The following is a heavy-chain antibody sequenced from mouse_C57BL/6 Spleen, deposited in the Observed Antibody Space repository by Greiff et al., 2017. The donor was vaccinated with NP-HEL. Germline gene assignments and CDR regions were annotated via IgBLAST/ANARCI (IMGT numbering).Heavy chain of an antibody. CDR3: ARFTPHYGSSYNWYFDV. CDR2: IDPSDSET. CDR1: GYTFTSYW. J-gene: IGHJ1*03. V-gene: IGHV1-52*01. D-gene: IGHD1-1*01. Sequence: VQLQQPGAELVRPGSSVKLSCKASGYTFTSYWMHWVKQRPIQGLEWIGNIDPSDSETHYNQKFKDKATLTVDKSSSTAYMQLSSLTSEDSAVYYCARFTPHYGSSYNWYFDVWGTGTTVTVSS.